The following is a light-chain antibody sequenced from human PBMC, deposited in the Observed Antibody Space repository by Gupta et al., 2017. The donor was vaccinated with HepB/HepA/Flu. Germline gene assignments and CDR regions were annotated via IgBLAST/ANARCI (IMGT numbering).Light chain of an antibody. CDR1: SGHSSYA. CDR2: LNSDGSQ. Sequence: QLVLTQSPSASASLGASVKLTCSLSSGHSSYAIAWHQQQPEKGPRYLIRLNSDGSQSKGEGIPDRFSGSSSGAERYLTISSLQAEDEDDYYCQTWGTGIWVFGGGTKLTVL. J-gene: IGLJ3*02. V-gene: IGLV4-69*01. CDR3: QTWGTGIWV.